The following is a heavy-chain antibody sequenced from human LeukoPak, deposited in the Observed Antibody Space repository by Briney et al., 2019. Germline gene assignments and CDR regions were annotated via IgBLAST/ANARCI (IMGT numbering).Heavy chain of an antibody. CDR2: INPNSGGT. V-gene: IGHV1-2*02. CDR1: GYTFTGYY. CDR3: AKDRRPNSYSSSWLDY. D-gene: IGHD6-13*01. J-gene: IGHJ4*02. Sequence: GASVKVSCKASGYTFTGYYMHWVRQAPGQGLEWMGWINPNSGGTNYAQKFQGRVTMTRDTSISTAYMELSRLRSDDTAVYYCAKDRRPNSYSSSWLDYWGQGTLITVSS.